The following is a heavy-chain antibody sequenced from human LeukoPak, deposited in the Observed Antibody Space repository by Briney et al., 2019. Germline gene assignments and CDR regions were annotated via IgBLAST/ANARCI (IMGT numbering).Heavy chain of an antibody. V-gene: IGHV1-24*01. CDR3: ARFGAARPTVDPKYYFDY. D-gene: IGHD6-6*01. CDR2: FDPEDGET. CDR1: GYTLTELS. J-gene: IGHJ4*02. Sequence: ASVKVSCKVSGYTLTELSMHWVRQAPGKGLEWMGGFDPEDGETIYAQKFQGRVTMTEDTSTDTAYMELSSLRSEDTAVYYCARFGAARPTVDPKYYFDYWGQGTLVTVSS.